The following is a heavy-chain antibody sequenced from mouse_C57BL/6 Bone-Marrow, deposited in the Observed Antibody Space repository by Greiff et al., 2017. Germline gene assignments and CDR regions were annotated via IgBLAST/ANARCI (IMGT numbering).Heavy chain of an antibody. CDR2: ISSGGSYT. CDR1: GFTFSSYG. J-gene: IGHJ2*01. CDR3: ARKGNGFDY. Sequence: DVHLVESGGDLVKPGGSLKLSCAASGFTFSSYGMSWVRQTPDKRLEWVATISSGGSYTYYPDSVKGRFTISRDNAKNTLYLQMSSLKSEDTAMYYCARKGNGFDYWGQGTTLTVSS. V-gene: IGHV5-6*01.